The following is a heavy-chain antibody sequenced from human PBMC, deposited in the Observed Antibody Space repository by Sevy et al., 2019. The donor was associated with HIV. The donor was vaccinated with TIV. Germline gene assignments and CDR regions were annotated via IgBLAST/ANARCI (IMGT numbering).Heavy chain of an antibody. CDR1: GFTFSSYA. J-gene: IGHJ3*02. V-gene: IGHV3-23*01. CDR2: ISGSGGST. Sequence: GGSLRLSCAASGFTFSSYAMSWVRQAPGKGLEWVSAISGSGGSTYYADSVKDRFTISRDNSKNTLYLQMNSLRAEDTAVYYCAKEGYCGGDCYGAFDIWGQGTMVTVSS. CDR3: AKEGYCGGDCYGAFDI. D-gene: IGHD2-21*01.